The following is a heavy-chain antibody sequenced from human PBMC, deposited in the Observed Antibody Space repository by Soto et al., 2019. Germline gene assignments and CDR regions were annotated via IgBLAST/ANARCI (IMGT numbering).Heavy chain of an antibody. D-gene: IGHD2-15*01. V-gene: IGHV1-18*01. Sequence: QVQLVQSGAEVKKPGASVKVSCKASGYTFTSYGISWVRQAPGQGLEWMGWISAYNGNTNYAQKLQGRVTMTTDTSTSTAYMELWSLRSDDTAVYYCARSDCSGGSCYSYYFDYWGQGTLVTVSS. CDR3: ARSDCSGGSCYSYYFDY. CDR1: GYTFTSYG. J-gene: IGHJ4*02. CDR2: ISAYNGNT.